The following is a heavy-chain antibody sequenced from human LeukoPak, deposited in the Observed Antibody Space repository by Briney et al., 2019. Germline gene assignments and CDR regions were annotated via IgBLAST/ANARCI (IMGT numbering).Heavy chain of an antibody. CDR3: ARVGTEFHIDY. CDR1: GLTFEDYG. CDR2: INWNGGSR. V-gene: IGHV3-20*04. J-gene: IGHJ4*02. Sequence: GGSLRLSCAASGLTFEDYGMSWVRQAPGEGLKWVSGINWNGGSRHYADSVKGRFTISRDNAKNSLFLQMNSLRAEDTAVYYCARVGTEFHIDYWGQGTLVTVSS. D-gene: IGHD2-21*01.